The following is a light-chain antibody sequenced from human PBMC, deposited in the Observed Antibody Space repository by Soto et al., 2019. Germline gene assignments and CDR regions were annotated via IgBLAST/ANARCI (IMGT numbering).Light chain of an antibody. J-gene: IGKJ1*01. Sequence: IVMTQSPVTMSVSPGERATLSCRASQSISTNLACYQQKPGQAPRLLIYGASTTTTGIPARLSGGGSGTEFTLTISSLQSEDFAVYYCQHYNNWPPWTFGQGTKVETK. CDR3: QHYNNWPPWT. CDR1: QSISTN. CDR2: GAS. V-gene: IGKV3-15*01.